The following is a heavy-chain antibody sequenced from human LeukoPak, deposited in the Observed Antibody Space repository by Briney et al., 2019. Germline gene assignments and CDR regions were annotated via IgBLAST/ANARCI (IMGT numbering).Heavy chain of an antibody. CDR2: IRGSGGTI. D-gene: IGHD2-8*01. CDR3: ARIKNGKLDY. J-gene: IGHJ4*02. CDR1: GFTFSAHN. Sequence: GGSLTLTCAASGFTFSAHNMNWVRQAPGKGLEWLSFIRGSGGTIYYAASVKGRFTISRDNAKNPLYLQMNSLRAEDTAVYYCARIKNGKLDYWGQGTLVTVSS. V-gene: IGHV3-48*04.